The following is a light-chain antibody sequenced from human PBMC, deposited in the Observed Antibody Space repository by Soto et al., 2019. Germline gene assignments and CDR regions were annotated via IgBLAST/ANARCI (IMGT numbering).Light chain of an antibody. CDR3: ALWGASWTGWV. J-gene: IGLJ3*02. Sequence: QSALTQPPSASGTPGQSLTISCAGSSSNIGSHYVYWYQHLPGTAPKLLIFRDGQRPSGVPDRFFGSRSGSSGSLAISGLRSGGGALYYCALWGASWTGWVFGGGTKLNAL. CDR1: SSNIGSHY. V-gene: IGLV1-47*01. CDR2: RDG.